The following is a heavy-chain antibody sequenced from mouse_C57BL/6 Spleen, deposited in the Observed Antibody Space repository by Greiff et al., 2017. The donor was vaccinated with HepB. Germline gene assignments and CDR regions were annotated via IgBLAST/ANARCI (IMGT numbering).Heavy chain of an antibody. CDR3: ARGGYGTPYAMDY. CDR2: IYPRSGNT. D-gene: IGHD1-1*01. J-gene: IGHJ4*01. CDR1: GYTFTSYG. Sequence: QVQLQQSGAELARPGASVKLSCKASGYTFTSYGISWVKQRTGQGLEWIGEIYPRSGNTYYNEKFKGKATLTADKSSSTAYMELRSLTSEDAAVYFCARGGYGTPYAMDYWGQGTSVTVSS. V-gene: IGHV1-81*01.